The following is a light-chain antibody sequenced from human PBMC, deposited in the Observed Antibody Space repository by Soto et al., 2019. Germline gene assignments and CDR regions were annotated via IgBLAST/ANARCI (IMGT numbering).Light chain of an antibody. CDR1: SSDVGGYNS. CDR3: SSYAGSGNWV. Sequence: QSALTQPPSASGSPGQSVTISCTGASSDVGGYNSVSWYQQHPGKAPKLMISAVNSGVPDRFSGSKSGNTASLTVSGLQAEDEADYYCSSYAGSGNWVFGGGTQLTVL. J-gene: IGLJ3*02. CDR2: AV. V-gene: IGLV2-8*01.